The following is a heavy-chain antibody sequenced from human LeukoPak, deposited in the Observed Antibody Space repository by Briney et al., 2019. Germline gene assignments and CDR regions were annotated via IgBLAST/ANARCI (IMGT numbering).Heavy chain of an antibody. CDR2: INPNSGGT. CDR1: GYTFTGYY. CDR3: ARESLAAKWFDP. D-gene: IGHD6-6*01. Sequence: GASVKVSCKASGYTFTGYYMHWVRQAPGQGLEWMGWINPNSGGTNYAQKFQGRVTVTRDTSISTAYMELSRLRSDDTAVYYCARESLAAKWFDPWGQGTLVTVSS. J-gene: IGHJ5*02. V-gene: IGHV1-2*02.